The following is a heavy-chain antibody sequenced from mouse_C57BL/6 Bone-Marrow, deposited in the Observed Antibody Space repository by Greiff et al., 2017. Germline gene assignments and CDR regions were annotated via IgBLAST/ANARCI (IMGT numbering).Heavy chain of an antibody. V-gene: IGHV5-16*01. J-gene: IGHJ3*01. CDR1: GFTFSDYY. CDR2: INYDGSST. CDR3: AIDQGVLGFAS. Sequence: EVQVVESEGGLVQPGSSMKLSCTASGFTFSDYYMAWVRQVPEKGLEWVANINYDGSSTYYLDSLKSRFIISRDNATNILYLQMSSLKSEDTATYYSAIDQGVLGFASWGQGTLVTVSA.